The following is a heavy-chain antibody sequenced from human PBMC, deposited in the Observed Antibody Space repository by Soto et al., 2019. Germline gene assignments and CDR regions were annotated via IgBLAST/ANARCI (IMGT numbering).Heavy chain of an antibody. CDR3: AAVRCSGGSCYRTPFDY. J-gene: IGHJ4*02. Sequence: ASVKVSCKASGYTFTSYYMHWVRQAPGQGLEWMGIINPSGGSTNYAQKFQERVTITRDMSTSTAYMELSSLRSEDTAVYYCAAVRCSGGSCYRTPFDYWGQGTLVTVSS. D-gene: IGHD2-15*01. V-gene: IGHV1-46*01. CDR1: GYTFTSYY. CDR2: INPSGGST.